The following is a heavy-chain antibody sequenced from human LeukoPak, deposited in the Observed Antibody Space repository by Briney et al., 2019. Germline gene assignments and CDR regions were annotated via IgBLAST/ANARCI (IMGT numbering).Heavy chain of an antibody. Sequence: PGGSLRLSCAASGFTFSSYGMSWVRQAPGKGLEWVSSVSGSGGSIFYADSVKGRFTISRDNSKNTLYLQMNSLRAEDTAVYYCASQTYSSGWYYFDYWGQGTLVTVSS. CDR1: GFTFSSYG. V-gene: IGHV3-23*01. CDR3: ASQTYSSGWYYFDY. J-gene: IGHJ4*02. CDR2: VSGSGGSI. D-gene: IGHD6-19*01.